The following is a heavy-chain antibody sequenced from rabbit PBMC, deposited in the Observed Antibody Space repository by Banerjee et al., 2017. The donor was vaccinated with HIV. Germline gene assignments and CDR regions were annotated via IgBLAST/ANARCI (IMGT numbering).Heavy chain of an antibody. V-gene: IGHV1S45*01. D-gene: IGHD4-2*01. CDR3: VRRADYYGGGDFNL. CDR1: EIDLNKYYY. CDR2: IYSAISSNT. Sequence: QEQLEESGGGLVKPGGTLTLTCKASEIDLNKYYYICWVRQAPGKGLEWIACIYSAISSNTYYASWAQGRFTISKTSSTTVTLQVTSLTAADTATYFCVRRADYYGGGDFNLWGPGTLVTVS. J-gene: IGHJ4*01.